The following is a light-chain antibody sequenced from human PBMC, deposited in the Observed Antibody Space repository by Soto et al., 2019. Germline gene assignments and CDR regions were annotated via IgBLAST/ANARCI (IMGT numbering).Light chain of an antibody. CDR3: ESIDTGKQGV. J-gene: IGLJ2*01. V-gene: IGLV6-57*04. CDR1: SGSIASNY. CDR2: EDN. Sequence: NCMLPHPHAVSESPGKTVTISCTRSSGSIASNYVQWYQQRSSSAPTTVIYEDNQRHSGVPERVSGTIDSSSNSASLTSDGLKTEDEADYYCESIDTGKQGVCGVGNKLTVL.